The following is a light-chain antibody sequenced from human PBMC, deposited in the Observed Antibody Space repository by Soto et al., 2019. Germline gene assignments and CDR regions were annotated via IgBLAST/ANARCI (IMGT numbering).Light chain of an antibody. CDR3: HQRGNWPRM. CDR2: DAS. V-gene: IGKV3-11*01. J-gene: IGKJ1*01. Sequence: EIVLTQSPATLSLSPGERATLSCRASQSFSDYLAWYQQRPGQAPRLLIYDASKRATGIPARFSGSGSGTDFTLTISSLEPEDFAIYYCHQRGNWPRMFGQGTQVEIK. CDR1: QSFSDY.